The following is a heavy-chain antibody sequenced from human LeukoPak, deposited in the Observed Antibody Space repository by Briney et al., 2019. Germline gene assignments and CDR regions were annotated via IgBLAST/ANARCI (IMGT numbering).Heavy chain of an antibody. CDR1: GGSISSSSYY. D-gene: IGHD6-19*01. CDR3: ARGADSSGWYGDLDC. J-gene: IGHJ4*02. Sequence: SETLSLTCTVSGGSISSSSYYWGWIRQPPGKGLEWIGTIYYSGSTYYNPSLKSRVTISVDTSKNQFSLKLSSVTAADTAVYYCARGADSSGWYGDLDCWGQGTLVTVSS. CDR2: IYYSGST. V-gene: IGHV4-39*01.